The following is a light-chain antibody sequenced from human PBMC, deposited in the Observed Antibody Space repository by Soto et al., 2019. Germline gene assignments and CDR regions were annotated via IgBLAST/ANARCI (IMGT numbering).Light chain of an antibody. J-gene: IGKJ5*01. CDR1: QSIANN. CDR2: GAS. CDR3: QQYANSPIT. V-gene: IGKV3-20*01. Sequence: IVLTQSPATLSVSPGERATLSCRASQSIANNLAWYQQRPGQAPRLLIHGASSRATGIAARFSGSGSGTDFTLTIDRLEPEDFAVYYCQQYANSPITFGQGTRLEIK.